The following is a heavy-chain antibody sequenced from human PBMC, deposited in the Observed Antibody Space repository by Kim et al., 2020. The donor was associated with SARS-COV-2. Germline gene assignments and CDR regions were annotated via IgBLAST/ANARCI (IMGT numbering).Heavy chain of an antibody. V-gene: IGHV3-9*01. J-gene: IGHJ4*01. Sequence: GGSLRLSCAASGFTFDDYAMHWVRQAPGKVLEWVSGISWNSGSIGYADSLKGRFTISRDNAKNSLYLQMNSLRAEDTALYYCSKDSYFDWLLRLFSYWG. CDR3: SKDSYFDWLLRLFSY. D-gene: IGHD3-9*01. CDR1: GFTFDDYA. CDR2: ISWNSGSI.